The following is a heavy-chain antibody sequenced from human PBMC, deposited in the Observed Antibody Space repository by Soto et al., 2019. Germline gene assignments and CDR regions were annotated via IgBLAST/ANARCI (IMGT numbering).Heavy chain of an antibody. CDR1: GGAIGSHY. CDR2: IYSSGNT. CDR3: ARGQRFSVWFDP. Sequence: SETLSLTCSISGGAIGSHYWTWIRQPAGKGLEWIGRIYSSGNTKYNPSLQSRVNMSLDTSKNRFSLRLESVTAADTAVYFCARGQRFSVWFDPGGQGTTVAVSS. D-gene: IGHD3-3*01. V-gene: IGHV4-4*07. J-gene: IGHJ5*02.